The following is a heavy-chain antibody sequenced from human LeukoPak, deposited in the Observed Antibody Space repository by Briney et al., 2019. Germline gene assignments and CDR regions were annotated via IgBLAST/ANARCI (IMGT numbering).Heavy chain of an antibody. Sequence: PGGSLRLSCAASGFTFSSYGMHWVRQAPGKGLEWVAVISYDGSNKYYADSVKGRFTISRDNSKNTLYLQMNSLRAEDTAVYYCAKVLGDYEGYFDYWGQGTLVTVSS. J-gene: IGHJ4*02. V-gene: IGHV3-30*18. CDR3: AKVLGDYEGYFDY. CDR2: ISYDGSNK. D-gene: IGHD4-17*01. CDR1: GFTFSSYG.